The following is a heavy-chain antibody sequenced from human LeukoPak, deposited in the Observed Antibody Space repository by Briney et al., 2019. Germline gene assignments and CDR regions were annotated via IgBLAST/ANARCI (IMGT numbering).Heavy chain of an antibody. D-gene: IGHD4-17*01. CDR1: GGSISSSSYY. J-gene: IGHJ4*02. CDR2: IYYSGST. Sequence: SETLSLTCTVSGGSISSSSYYWGWIRQPPGKGLEWIGSIYYSGSTYYNPSLKSRVTISVDTSKNQFSLKLSSMTAADTAVYYCAREVGGDFDALDYWGQGTLVTVSS. CDR3: AREVGGDFDALDY. V-gene: IGHV4-39*01.